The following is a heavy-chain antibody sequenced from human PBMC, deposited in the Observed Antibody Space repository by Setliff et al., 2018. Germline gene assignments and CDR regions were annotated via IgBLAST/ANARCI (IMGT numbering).Heavy chain of an antibody. Sequence: ASVKVSCKASGYTFTSHYMHWVRQAPGLGLEWMGTINPSSGRTSYAQKFQGRATMTRDTSTSTVYRDMSSLRSEGTAVYYCARGVFPYHYEGAFDIWGQGTMVTVSS. D-gene: IGHD3-22*01. V-gene: IGHV1-46*01. J-gene: IGHJ3*02. CDR1: GYTFTSHY. CDR2: INPSSGRT. CDR3: ARGVFPYHYEGAFDI.